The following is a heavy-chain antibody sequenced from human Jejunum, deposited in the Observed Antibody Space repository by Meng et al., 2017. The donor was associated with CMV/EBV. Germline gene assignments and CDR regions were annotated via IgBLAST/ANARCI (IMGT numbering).Heavy chain of an antibody. D-gene: IGHD3-22*01. CDR2: ISFDGTDE. Sequence: GFTFGNHAMHRVRPAPGKGLECLAIISFDGTDEYYSDSVKGRFSIARDDSKNTLYLQMNSLTTEDTAIYYCARDSNSYDIRGSLDSWGQGTLVTVSS. V-gene: IGHV3-30*04. CDR3: ARDSNSYDIRGSLDS. CDR1: GFTFGNHA. J-gene: IGHJ4*02.